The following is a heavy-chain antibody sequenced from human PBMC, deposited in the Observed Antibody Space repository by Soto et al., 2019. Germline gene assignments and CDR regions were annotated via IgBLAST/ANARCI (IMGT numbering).Heavy chain of an antibody. CDR3: ARDVRGVTGFDY. J-gene: IGHJ4*02. V-gene: IGHV1-2*02. Sequence: ASVNVSCKSSGYTFTGYYIHWVRQAPGQGLEWMGWINPNSGGTNYAQKFQGRVTMTRDTSISTAYMELSRLRSDDTAVYYCARDVRGVTGFDYWGQGTLVTVSS. CDR2: INPNSGGT. CDR1: GYTFTGYY. D-gene: IGHD3-10*02.